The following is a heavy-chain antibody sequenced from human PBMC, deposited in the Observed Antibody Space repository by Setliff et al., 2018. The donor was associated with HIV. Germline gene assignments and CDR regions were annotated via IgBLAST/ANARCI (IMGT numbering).Heavy chain of an antibody. Sequence: PSETLSLPCAVSGYSISSGYYWGWIRQPPGKGLEWTGSIYHSGSTYYTPSLKSRVTISVDTSKNQFSLKLSSVTAADTAVYYCARGRYSGSYGYWGQGTLVTVSS. D-gene: IGHD1-26*01. J-gene: IGHJ4*02. CDR2: IYHSGST. CDR3: ARGRYSGSYGY. CDR1: GYSISSGYY. V-gene: IGHV4-38-2*01.